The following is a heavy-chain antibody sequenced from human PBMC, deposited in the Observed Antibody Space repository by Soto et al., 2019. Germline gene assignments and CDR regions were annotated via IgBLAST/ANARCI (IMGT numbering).Heavy chain of an antibody. Sequence: GRSLRLSCAASGFTFSSYAMSWVRQAPGKGLEWVSAISGSGGSTYYADSVKGRFTISRDNSKNTLYLQMNSLRAEDTAVYYCARTQYYYDSSGYYHFDYWGQGTLVTVSS. CDR2: ISGSGGST. D-gene: IGHD3-22*01. V-gene: IGHV3-23*01. CDR3: ARTQYYYDSSGYYHFDY. J-gene: IGHJ4*02. CDR1: GFTFSSYA.